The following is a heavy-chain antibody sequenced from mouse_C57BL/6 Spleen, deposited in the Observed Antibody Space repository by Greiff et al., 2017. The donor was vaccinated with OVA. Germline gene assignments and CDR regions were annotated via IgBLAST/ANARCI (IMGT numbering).Heavy chain of an antibody. CDR2: INPNNGGT. J-gene: IGHJ2*01. CDR1: GYTFTDYY. D-gene: IGHD2-2*01. CDR3: ARHDLLWLRFFDY. V-gene: IGHV1-26*01. Sequence: EVQLQQSGPELVKPGASVKISCKASGYTFTDYYMNWVKQSHGKSLEWIGDINPNNGGTSYNQKFKGKATLTVDKSSSTAYMELRSLTSEDSAVYYCARHDLLWLRFFDYWGQGTTLTVSS.